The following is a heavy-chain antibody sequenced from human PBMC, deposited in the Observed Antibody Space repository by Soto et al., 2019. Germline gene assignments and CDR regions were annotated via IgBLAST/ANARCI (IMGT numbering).Heavy chain of an antibody. V-gene: IGHV4-4*02. D-gene: IGHD3-22*01. CDR2: FYHGVGA. CDR3: ARGLGSDNNGHFLAAFDI. J-gene: IGHJ3*02. CDR1: GVSISSNDW. Sequence: QVQLQESGPRLVKPSGTLSLTCAVSGVSISSNDWWTWVRQPPGKGLEWLGEFYHGVGANYNPSLKSRVSISLDTSKNQFSLRLTSVTPADTAVYYCARGLGSDNNGHFLAAFDIWGHGTLVTVSA.